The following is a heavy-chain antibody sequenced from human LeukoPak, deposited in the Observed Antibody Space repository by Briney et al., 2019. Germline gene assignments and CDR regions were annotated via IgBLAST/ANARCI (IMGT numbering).Heavy chain of an antibody. D-gene: IGHD6-13*01. CDR3: ARVSSGSRWYIDY. J-gene: IGHJ4*02. Sequence: KTGGSLRLSCAASGFTFSSYAMSWVRQAPGRGLEWVSSITSSSNYIYNADSMKGRFTISRDNAKNSLYLQMNSLRAEDTAVYYCARVSSGSRWYIDYWGQGTLVTVSS. V-gene: IGHV3-21*01. CDR2: ITSSSNYI. CDR1: GFTFSSYA.